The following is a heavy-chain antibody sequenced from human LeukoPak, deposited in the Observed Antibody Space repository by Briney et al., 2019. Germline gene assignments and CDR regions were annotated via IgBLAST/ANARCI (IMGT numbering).Heavy chain of an antibody. CDR2: IKQDGSEK. Sequence: PGGSLRLSCAASGFTFSSYWMSWVRQAPGKGLEWVANIKQDGSEKYYVDSVKGRFTISRDNAKNSLYLQMNSLRAEDTALYYCAKDMTAGPYELRYFDWHYYYGMDVWGQGTTVTVSS. V-gene: IGHV3-7*03. CDR3: AKDMTAGPYELRYFDWHYYYGMDV. CDR1: GFTFSSYW. D-gene: IGHD3-9*01. J-gene: IGHJ6*02.